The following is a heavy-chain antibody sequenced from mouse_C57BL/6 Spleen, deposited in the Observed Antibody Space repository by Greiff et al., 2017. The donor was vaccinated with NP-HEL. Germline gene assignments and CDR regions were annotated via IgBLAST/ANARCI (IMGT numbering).Heavy chain of an antibody. V-gene: IGHV1-55*01. CDR2: IYPGSGST. Sequence: QVQLQQSGAELVKPGASVKMSCKASGYTFTSYWITWVKQRPGQGLEWIGDIYPGSGSTNYNEKFKSKATLTVDTSSSTAYMQLSSLTSEDSAVYYCALYYDYDVKGHAMDYWGQGTSVTVSS. CDR1: GYTFTSYW. J-gene: IGHJ4*01. D-gene: IGHD2-4*01. CDR3: ALYYDYDVKGHAMDY.